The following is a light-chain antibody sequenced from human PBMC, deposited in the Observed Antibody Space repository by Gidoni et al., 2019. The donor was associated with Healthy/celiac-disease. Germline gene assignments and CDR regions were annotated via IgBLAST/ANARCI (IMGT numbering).Light chain of an antibody. CDR3: EQYYSTPYT. Sequence: DIVVTPSPDSLAVSLGERATINCKSSQSVLYSSNNKNYLAWYHQKPGQPPKLLIYWASTRESGVPDRFSGSGSGTDFTLTISSLQAEDVAVYYCEQYYSTPYTFGQGTRLEI. V-gene: IGKV4-1*01. CDR1: QSVLYSSNNKNY. CDR2: WAS. J-gene: IGKJ2*01.